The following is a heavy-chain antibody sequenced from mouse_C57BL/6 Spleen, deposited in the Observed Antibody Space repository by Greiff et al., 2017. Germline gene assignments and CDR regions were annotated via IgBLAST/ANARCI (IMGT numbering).Heavy chain of an antibody. CDR2: IRLKSDNYAT. CDR3: TKSYYSNFDY. J-gene: IGHJ2*01. Sequence: EVKVEESGGGLVQPGGSMKLSCVASGFTFSNYWMNWVRQSPEKGLEWVAQIRLKSDNYATHYAESVKGRFTISRDDSKSSVYLQMNNLRAEDTGIYYCTKSYYSNFDYWGQGTTLTVSS. CDR1: GFTFSNYW. D-gene: IGHD2-5*01. V-gene: IGHV6-3*01.